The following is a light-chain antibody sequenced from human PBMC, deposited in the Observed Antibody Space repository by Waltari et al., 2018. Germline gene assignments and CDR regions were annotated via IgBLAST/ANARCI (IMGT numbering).Light chain of an antibody. CDR1: SSNLGSNT. V-gene: IGLV1-44*01. CDR3: AAWDDSLIGPV. CDR2: GNN. J-gene: IGLJ3*02. Sequence: QSVLTQSPSTSGTPGQKVNISCPGSSSNLGSNTLNWYQQPPGTAPKLLIYGNNQRPSGVPDRFSGSKSGTSASLAISGLQSEDEADYYCAAWDDSLIGPVFGGGTKLTVL.